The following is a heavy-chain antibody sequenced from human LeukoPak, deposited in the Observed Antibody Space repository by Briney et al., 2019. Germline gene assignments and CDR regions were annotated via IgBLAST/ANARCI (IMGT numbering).Heavy chain of an antibody. CDR2: IYYSGST. CDR1: GGSISSYY. V-gene: IGHV4-59*01. D-gene: IGHD3-22*01. CDR3: ARSYYDSSGYYPPSWYFDL. J-gene: IGHJ2*01. Sequence: PSETLSLTCTVSGGSISSYYWSWIRQPPGKGLEWIGYIYYSGSTNYNPSLKSRVTISVDTSKNQFSLKLSSVTAADAAVYYCARSYYDSSGYYPPSWYFDLWGRGTLVTVSS.